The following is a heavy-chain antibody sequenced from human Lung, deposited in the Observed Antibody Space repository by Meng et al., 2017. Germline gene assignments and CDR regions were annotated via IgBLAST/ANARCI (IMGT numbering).Heavy chain of an antibody. Sequence: QVQLEQSGAEVKKPWASGNVFCKASGYTFASSATYGITWVRQAPGQGLEWMGWINSYVGNTNYAQNLQGRVTMTTETSTSTAYMELRSLRSDDTAVYYCARDSNGIASALRTWGQGTLVTVSS. CDR1: GYTFASSATYG. D-gene: IGHD6-13*01. V-gene: IGHV1-18*01. CDR3: ARDSNGIASALRT. CDR2: INSYVGNT. J-gene: IGHJ5*02.